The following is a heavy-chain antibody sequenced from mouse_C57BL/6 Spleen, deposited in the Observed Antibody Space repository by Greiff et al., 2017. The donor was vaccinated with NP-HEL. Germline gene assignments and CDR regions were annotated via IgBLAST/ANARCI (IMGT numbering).Heavy chain of an antibody. CDR1: GYSFTGYY. CDR3: ARAYYDYVDY. D-gene: IGHD2-4*01. J-gene: IGHJ2*01. CDR2: INPSTGGT. Sequence: EVQLQQSGPELVKPGASVKISCKASGYSFTGYYMNWVKQSPEKSLEWIGEINPSTGGTTYNQKFKAKATLTVDKSSSTAYMQLKSLTSEDSAVYYCARAYYDYVDYWGQGTTLTVSS. V-gene: IGHV1-42*01.